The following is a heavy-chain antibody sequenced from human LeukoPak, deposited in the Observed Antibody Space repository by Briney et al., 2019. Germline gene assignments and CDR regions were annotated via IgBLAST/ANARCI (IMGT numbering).Heavy chain of an antibody. CDR1: GYSFTSYW. CDR2: ISPGDSDT. D-gene: IGHD5-12*01. Sequence: GESLKISCKGSGYSFTSYWIGWVRQMPGKGLEWMGIISPGDSDTRYSPSFQGQVTISADKSISTAYLQWSSLKASDTAMYYCARLGYSGYDYRNNWFDPWGQGTLVIVSS. V-gene: IGHV5-51*01. J-gene: IGHJ5*02. CDR3: ARLGYSGYDYRNNWFDP.